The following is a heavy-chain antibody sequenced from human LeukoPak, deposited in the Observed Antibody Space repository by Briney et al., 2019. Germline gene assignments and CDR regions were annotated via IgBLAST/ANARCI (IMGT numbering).Heavy chain of an antibody. CDR3: ARGGDRRRFDY. V-gene: IGHV4-31*03. CDR2: IYDSGTT. Sequence: PSETLSLTCTVSGVSISDEGYYWSWIRQHPGKGLEWIGYIYDSGTTYYSPALQSRVTISVDMSDNEFSLKLKSLTAADTAVYSCARGGDRRRFDYWGQGTLVTVSS. J-gene: IGHJ4*02. D-gene: IGHD1-14*01. CDR1: GVSISDEGYY.